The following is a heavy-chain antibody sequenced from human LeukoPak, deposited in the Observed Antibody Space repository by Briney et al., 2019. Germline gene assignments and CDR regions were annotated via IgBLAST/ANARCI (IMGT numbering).Heavy chain of an antibody. V-gene: IGHV3-53*01. J-gene: IGHJ6*02. CDR3: VLSGWYNIDFMDV. D-gene: IGHD6-19*01. Sequence: PGGSLRLSCAASGFTVSSNYMSWVRQAPGKGLEWVSVIYSGGSTYYADSVKGRFTISRDNSKNTLYLQMNSLRAEDTAVYYCVLSGWYNIDFMDVWGQGTTVTVSS. CDR2: IYSGGST. CDR1: GFTVSSNY.